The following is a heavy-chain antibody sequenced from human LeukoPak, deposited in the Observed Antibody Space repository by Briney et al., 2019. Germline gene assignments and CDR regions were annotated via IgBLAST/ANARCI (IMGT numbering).Heavy chain of an antibody. CDR2: IKEDGSMV. V-gene: IGHV3-7*04. CDR1: GFTISRFW. Sequence: GGSLRLSCVASGFTISRFWMSCVRQAPGKGPEWVAHIKEDGSMVSYVDSVKGRFTISRDNAKNSVYLQMNSLRVEDTAVYFCARVVTWFDPWGQGSLVTVSS. J-gene: IGHJ5*02. CDR3: ARVVTWFDP.